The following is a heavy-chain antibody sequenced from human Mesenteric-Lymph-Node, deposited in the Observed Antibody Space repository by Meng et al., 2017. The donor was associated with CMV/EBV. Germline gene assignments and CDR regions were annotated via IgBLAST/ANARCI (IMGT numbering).Heavy chain of an antibody. CDR1: GGSVNSGSYQ. J-gene: IGHJ4*02. Sequence: SETLSLTCTVSGGSVNSGSYQWGWIRQPPGRGLEWIGYIYYSGSTNYNPSLKSRVTISVDTSKNQFSLKLSSVTAADTAVYYCARQVGGVAVGYYFDYWGQGTLVTVSS. D-gene: IGHD3-3*01. CDR2: IYYSGST. CDR3: ARQVGGVAVGYYFDY. V-gene: IGHV4-61*01.